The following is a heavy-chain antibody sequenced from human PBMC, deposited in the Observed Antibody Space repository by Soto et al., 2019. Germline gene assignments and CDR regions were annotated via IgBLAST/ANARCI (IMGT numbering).Heavy chain of an antibody. J-gene: IGHJ6*02. CDR3: ARDRGSSWYMGYYRMDV. CDR1: GDSVSSNSAA. V-gene: IGHV6-1*01. CDR2: TYYRSKWYN. Sequence: SQTLSLTCAISGDSVSSNSAAWNWIRQSPSRGLEWLGRTYYRSKWYNDYAVSVKSRITINPDTSKNQFSLQLNSVTPEDTAVYYCARDRGSSWYMGYYRMDVWGQGTSVTVSS. D-gene: IGHD6-13*01.